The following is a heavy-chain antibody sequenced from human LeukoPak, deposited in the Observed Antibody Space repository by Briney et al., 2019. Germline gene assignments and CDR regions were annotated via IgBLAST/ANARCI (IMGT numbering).Heavy chain of an antibody. V-gene: IGHV3-33*01. CDR1: GFSFNGYG. CDR3: ARHGSGRNNFDSLDH. J-gene: IGHJ4*02. D-gene: IGHD1-26*01. Sequence: GGSLRLSCAASGFSFNGYGMHWVRQAPGKGLEWVAIIWYDGSVTYYEDSVKGRFTISRDNSKSTLYLQMDSLRAEDTAVYYCARHGSGRNNFDSLDHWGQGTLVTVSS. CDR2: IWYDGSVT.